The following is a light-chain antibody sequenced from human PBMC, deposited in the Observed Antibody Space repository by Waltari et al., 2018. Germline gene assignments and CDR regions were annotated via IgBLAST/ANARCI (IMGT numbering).Light chain of an antibody. V-gene: IGLV2-8*01. CDR1: CSDFGGYNY. CDR2: EVS. CDR3: CSYAGSNNLRV. J-gene: IGLJ2*01. Sequence: QSALTQPPSASGSPGQSVTISCTGTCSDFGGYNYVSWYQQHPGKAPKLMIYEVSKRPPGVPDRFSGSKSGNTASLTISGLQAEDEADYYCCSYAGSNNLRVFGGGTKLTVL.